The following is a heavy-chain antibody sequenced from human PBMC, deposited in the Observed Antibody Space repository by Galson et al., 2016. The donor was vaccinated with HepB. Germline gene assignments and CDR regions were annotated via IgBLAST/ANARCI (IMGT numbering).Heavy chain of an antibody. Sequence: SVKVSCKVSGDSLSELSMHWVRQAPGKGLEYMGISVAEDGEPFYAEKFQGRVTMVEDTSNDTAYLETRSLRSEDTAVYYCATDRAEAALEAFDLWGQGTMVTVSS. CDR1: GDSLSELS. V-gene: IGHV1-24*01. CDR2: SVAEDGEP. D-gene: IGHD6-19*01. CDR3: ATDRAEAALEAFDL. J-gene: IGHJ3*01.